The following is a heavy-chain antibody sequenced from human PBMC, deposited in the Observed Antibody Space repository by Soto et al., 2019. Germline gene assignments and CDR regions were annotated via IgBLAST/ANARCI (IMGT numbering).Heavy chain of an antibody. CDR1: GFTFSSHA. CDR2: ISSDGSNK. Sequence: QVQLVESGGGVVQPGRSLRLSCSVSGFTFSSHAMHWVRQAPGKGLQWVALISSDGSNKYYAASVKGRFTTSRDNSKNTMDLHMNSLRVEDTAVYYCARVEEGGSDCDLGYWGQGALVTFS. V-gene: IGHV3-30-3*01. J-gene: IGHJ4*02. CDR3: ARVEEGGSDCDLGY. D-gene: IGHD1-26*01.